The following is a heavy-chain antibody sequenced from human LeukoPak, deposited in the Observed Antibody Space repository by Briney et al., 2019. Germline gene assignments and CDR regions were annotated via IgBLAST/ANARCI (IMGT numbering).Heavy chain of an antibody. CDR2: IYPGDSDT. J-gene: IGHJ6*02. D-gene: IGHD6-13*01. CDR3: ARASGSSWYGDYYYGMDV. Sequence: GESLKISCKGSGCSFTSYWIGWVRQLPGKGLEWMGIIYPGDSDTRYSPSFQGQVTISADKSISTAYLQWSSLKASDTAMYYCARASGSSWYGDYYYGMDVWGQGTTVTVSS. V-gene: IGHV5-51*01. CDR1: GCSFTSYW.